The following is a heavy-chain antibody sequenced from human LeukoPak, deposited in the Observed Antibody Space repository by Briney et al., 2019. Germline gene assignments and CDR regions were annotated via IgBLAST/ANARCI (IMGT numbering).Heavy chain of an antibody. Sequence: PGRSMRLSCAASGFTFDDYAMHWVRQAPGKGLEWVSGISWNSGSIGYADSVKGRFTIPRDNAKTSLYLQMNSLRAEDMAVYYCAKDYGITGTGGAWLDPWGQGTLVTVSS. CDR3: AKDYGITGTGGAWLDP. CDR1: GFTFDDYA. CDR2: ISWNSGSI. D-gene: IGHD1-20*01. V-gene: IGHV3-9*03. J-gene: IGHJ5*02.